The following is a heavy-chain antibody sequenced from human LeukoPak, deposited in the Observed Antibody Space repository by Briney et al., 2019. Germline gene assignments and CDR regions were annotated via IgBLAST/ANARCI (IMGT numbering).Heavy chain of an antibody. D-gene: IGHD2-21*02. CDR2: ISSSSSYI. J-gene: IGHJ4*02. CDR3: ARCHPRVTPFDY. V-gene: IGHV3-21*01. CDR1: GFTFSSYS. Sequence: GGSLRLSCAASGFTFSSYSMNWVRQAPGKGLEWVSSISSSSSYIYYADSVKGRFTISRDNAKNSLYLQMNSLRAEDTAVYYCARCHPRVTPFDYGGQEPLVTVPS.